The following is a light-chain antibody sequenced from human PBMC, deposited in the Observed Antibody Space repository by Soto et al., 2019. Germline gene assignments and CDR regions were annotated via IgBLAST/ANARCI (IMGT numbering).Light chain of an antibody. J-gene: IGKJ1*01. CDR2: DAS. CDR1: QTISSW. Sequence: DIQMTQSPSSLSASVGDRVTITCRASQTISSWLAWYQQKPGKAPKVMIYDASHLESGVPSRFSGSGSGTEFTLTISTLQDDDFATYYCQQYSSSSRTFGQGTKVDIK. CDR3: QQYSSSSRT. V-gene: IGKV1-5*01.